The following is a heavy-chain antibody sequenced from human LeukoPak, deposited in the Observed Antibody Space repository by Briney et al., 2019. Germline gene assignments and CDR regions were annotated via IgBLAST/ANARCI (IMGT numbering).Heavy chain of an antibody. CDR2: ISSSNSNI. CDR3: AREMGL. J-gene: IGHJ4*02. CDR1: GFTFSSYS. Sequence: GGSLRLSCAASGFTFSSYSMNWVRQAPGKGLEWVSSISSSNSNIYYADSVKGRFTISRDNAKNSLYLQMNSLRAEDTAVYYCAREMGLWGQGTLVTVSS. D-gene: IGHD5-24*01. V-gene: IGHV3-21*01.